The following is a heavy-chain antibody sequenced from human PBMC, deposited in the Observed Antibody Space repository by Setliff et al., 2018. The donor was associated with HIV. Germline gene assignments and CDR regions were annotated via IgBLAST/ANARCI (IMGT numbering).Heavy chain of an antibody. CDR3: ARQSGYTRGWDIFGVVAGSFDI. CDR2: IYYSGNT. CDR1: GGSISSGTYY. V-gene: IGHV4-39*01. J-gene: IGHJ3*02. D-gene: IGHD3-3*01. Sequence: PSETLSLTCSVSGGSISSGTYYWGWIRQPPGKGLEWIGTIYYSGNTYYRPSLKSRVTISVDTSTNQFSLRLNSVTAADAAVYFCARQSGYTRGWDIFGVVAGSFDIWGQGTMVTVS.